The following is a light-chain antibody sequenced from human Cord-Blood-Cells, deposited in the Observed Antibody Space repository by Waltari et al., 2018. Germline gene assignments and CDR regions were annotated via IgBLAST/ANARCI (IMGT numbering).Light chain of an antibody. CDR1: SSDVGGYNY. V-gene: IGLV2-11*01. CDR3: CSYAGSYTYV. Sequence: QSALTQPRSVSGSPGKSVTTSCTGTSSDVGGYNYVSWYQQHPGKAPKLMIYDVSKRPSGVPDRFSGSKSGNTASLTISGLQAEDEADYYCCSYAGSYTYVFGTGTKVTVL. CDR2: DVS. J-gene: IGLJ1*01.